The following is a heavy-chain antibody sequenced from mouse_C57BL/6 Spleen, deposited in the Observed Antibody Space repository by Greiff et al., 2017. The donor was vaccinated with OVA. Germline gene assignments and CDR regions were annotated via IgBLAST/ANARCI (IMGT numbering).Heavy chain of an antibody. V-gene: IGHV5-17*01. J-gene: IGHJ4*01. CDR2: ISSGSSTI. CDR3: ARGDYGGDYYAMDY. CDR1: GFTFSDYG. Sequence: EVKLMESGGGLVKPGGSLKLSCAASGFTFSDYGMHWVRQAPEKGLEWVAYISSGSSTIYYADTVKGRFTISRDNAKNTLFLQMTSLRSEDTAMYYCARGDYGGDYYAMDYWGQGTSVTVSS. D-gene: IGHD2-4*01.